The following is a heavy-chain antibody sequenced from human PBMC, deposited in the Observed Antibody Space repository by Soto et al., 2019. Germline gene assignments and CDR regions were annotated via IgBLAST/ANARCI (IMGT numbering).Heavy chain of an antibody. CDR1: GFTFSTYA. J-gene: IGHJ6*02. Sequence: QVQLVESGGGVVQPGRSLRLACVVSGFTFSTYAMHWVRRAPGKGLEWVAVMSYDGGHKYYADSVKGRFTISRDNSKNRLYLQMNRLRGEDTAVYYCAGVRNNYGFYYAMDVWGQGTTVTVSS. CDR3: AGVRNNYGFYYAMDV. D-gene: IGHD3-16*01. V-gene: IGHV3-30-3*01. CDR2: MSYDGGHK.